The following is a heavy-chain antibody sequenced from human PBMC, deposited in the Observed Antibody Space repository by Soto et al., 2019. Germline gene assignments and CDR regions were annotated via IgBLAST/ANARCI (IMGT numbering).Heavy chain of an antibody. J-gene: IGHJ6*02. CDR1: GGTFSSYA. CDR3: AREKAVAGDYYYGMDV. Sequence: VKVSCKASGGTFSSYAISWVRQAPGQGLEWMGGIIPIFGTANYAQKFQGRVTITADKSTSTAYMELSSLRSEDTAVYYCAREKAVAGDYYYGMDVWGQGTTVTVSS. V-gene: IGHV1-69*13. D-gene: IGHD6-19*01. CDR2: IIPIFGTA.